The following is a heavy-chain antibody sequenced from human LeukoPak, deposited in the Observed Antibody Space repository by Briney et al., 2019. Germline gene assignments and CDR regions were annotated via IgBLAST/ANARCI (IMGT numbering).Heavy chain of an antibody. J-gene: IGHJ6*02. V-gene: IGHV3-66*02. CDR2: IYSGGST. D-gene: IGHD5-18*01. CDR3: ARDARGYRGWYYYGMDV. Sequence: PGGSLRLSCAASGFTFSSYEMNWVRQAPGKGLEWVSVIYSGGSTYYADSVKGRFTISRDNSKNTLYLQMNSLRAEDTAVYYCARDARGYRGWYYYGMDVWGQGTTVTVSS. CDR1: GFTFSSYE.